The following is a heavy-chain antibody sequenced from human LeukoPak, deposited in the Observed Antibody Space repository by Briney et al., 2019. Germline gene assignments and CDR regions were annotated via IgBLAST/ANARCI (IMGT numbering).Heavy chain of an antibody. Sequence: SETLSLTCTVSGGSISSYYWSWIRQPPGKGLEWIGYIYTSGSTNYNPSLKSRVTISVDTSKNQFSLKLSSVTAADTAVYYCARRRGNLAARLDYWGQGTLVTVSS. CDR2: IYTSGST. CDR3: ARRRGNLAARLDY. D-gene: IGHD6-6*01. J-gene: IGHJ4*02. V-gene: IGHV4-4*09. CDR1: GGSISSYY.